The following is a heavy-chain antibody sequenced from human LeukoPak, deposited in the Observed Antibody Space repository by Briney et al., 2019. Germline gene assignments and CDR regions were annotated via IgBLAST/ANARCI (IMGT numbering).Heavy chain of an antibody. Sequence: ASVKVSCKVSGYTLTELSMHWVRQAPGKGLEWMGGFDPEDGETIYAQKFQGRVTMTEDTSTDTAYMELSSLRSEDTAVYYCATRDYDSSAYWEDYWGQGTLVTVSS. J-gene: IGHJ4*02. CDR2: FDPEDGET. CDR3: ATRDYDSSAYWEDY. CDR1: GYTLTELS. D-gene: IGHD3-22*01. V-gene: IGHV1-24*01.